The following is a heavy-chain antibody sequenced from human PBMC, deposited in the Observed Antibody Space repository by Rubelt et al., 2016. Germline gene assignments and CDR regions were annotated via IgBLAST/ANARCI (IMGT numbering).Heavy chain of an antibody. Sequence: QVQLVQSGAEVKKPGASVKVSCKASGYTFTGYYMHWVRQAPGQGLAWVGRINPNSGGTNYAQNVQGRVTMTGDTSITTASMELSRLRSDDTAVFYCARESSSGWYIDYWGQGTLVTVSS. CDR3: ARESSSGWYIDY. V-gene: IGHV1-2*06. CDR2: INPNSGGT. CDR1: GYTFTGYY. D-gene: IGHD6-19*01. J-gene: IGHJ4*02.